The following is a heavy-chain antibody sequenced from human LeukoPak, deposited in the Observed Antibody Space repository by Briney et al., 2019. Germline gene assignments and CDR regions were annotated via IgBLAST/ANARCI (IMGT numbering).Heavy chain of an antibody. CDR1: GFTFSDYY. V-gene: IGHV3-11*04. J-gene: IGHJ4*02. CDR3: ARDRPGYSSSWYSDY. D-gene: IGHD6-13*01. Sequence: GGSLRLSCAASGFTFSDYYMSWIRQAPGKGLEWVSYISSSGSTIYYADSVKGRFTISRDNAKNSLYLQMNSLRDEDTAVYYCARDRPGYSSSWYSDYWGQGTLVTVSS. CDR2: ISSSGSTI.